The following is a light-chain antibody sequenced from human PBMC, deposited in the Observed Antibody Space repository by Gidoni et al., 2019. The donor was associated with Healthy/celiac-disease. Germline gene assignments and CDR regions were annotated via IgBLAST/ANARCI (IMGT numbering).Light chain of an antibody. CDR1: QSISSG. Sequence: DIQMTQSPSTLSASVGDRVTITCRASQSISSGLAWYQQKPGKAPKLLIYKASSLESGVPSRFSGSGSGTDFTLTISSLQPDDFATYYCQQYNSYSYTFGQGTKLEIK. CDR2: KAS. J-gene: IGKJ2*01. V-gene: IGKV1-5*03. CDR3: QQYNSYSYT.